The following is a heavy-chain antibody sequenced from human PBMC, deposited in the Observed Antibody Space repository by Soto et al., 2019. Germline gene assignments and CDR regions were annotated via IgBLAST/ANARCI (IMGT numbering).Heavy chain of an antibody. J-gene: IGHJ3*02. CDR1: GGSISSYY. Sequence: SETLSLTCTVSGGSISSYYWSWIRQPPGKGLEWIGYMYNTGSTSYNPSLKSRVTISVDTSKNQFSLKLRSVTAADTAEYYCARTYCSNTTCYDLFAIWGQGTMVTVSS. V-gene: IGHV4-59*01. CDR2: MYNTGST. D-gene: IGHD2-2*01. CDR3: ARTYCSNTTCYDLFAI.